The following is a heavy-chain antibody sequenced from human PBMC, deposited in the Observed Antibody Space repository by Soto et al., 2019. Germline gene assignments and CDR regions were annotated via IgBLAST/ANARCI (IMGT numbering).Heavy chain of an antibody. D-gene: IGHD3-22*01. CDR2: IYHSGST. V-gene: IGHV4-30-2*01. CDR3: AINYYDSSGYYSPFTLYH. CDR1: GGSISSGGYS. J-gene: IGHJ5*02. Sequence: QLQLQESGSGLVKPSQTLSLTCAVSGGSISSGGYSWSWIRQPPGKGLEWIGYIYHSGSTYYNPSLKSRVTISVDRSKNQFSLKLSSVTAADTAVYYCAINYYDSSGYYSPFTLYHWGQGTLVTVSS.